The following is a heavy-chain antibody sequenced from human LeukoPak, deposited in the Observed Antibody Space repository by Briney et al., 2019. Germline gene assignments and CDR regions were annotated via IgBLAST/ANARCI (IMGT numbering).Heavy chain of an antibody. V-gene: IGHV5-51*01. CDR2: IHPGDSDI. D-gene: IGHD6-13*01. Sequence: GASLKISCKASGYSFTTYWIDWMRQMPGKGLEWMGIIHPGDSDIRYSPSLQGQVTISADKSISAAYLQWSSLKASDTAMYYCARGYSSSWFYFDYWGQGTLVSVSS. CDR1: GYSFTTYW. CDR3: ARGYSSSWFYFDY. J-gene: IGHJ4*02.